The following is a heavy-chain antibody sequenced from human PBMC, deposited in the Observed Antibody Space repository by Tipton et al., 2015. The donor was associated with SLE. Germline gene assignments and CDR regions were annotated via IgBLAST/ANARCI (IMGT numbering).Heavy chain of an antibody. CDR1: GVSISSAYY. CDR2: ISHSGNI. D-gene: IGHD3-22*01. CDR3: ARHDYDDNGYYRHYFDY. Sequence: TLSLTCAVSGVSISSAYYWGWIRQSPEKGLEWIGSISHSGNIYYNPSLKSRVTMSMDTSRNGVFLRLNSVTAADTAVYYCARHDYDDNGYYRHYFDYWGQGTLVTVSS. J-gene: IGHJ4*02. V-gene: IGHV4-38-2*01.